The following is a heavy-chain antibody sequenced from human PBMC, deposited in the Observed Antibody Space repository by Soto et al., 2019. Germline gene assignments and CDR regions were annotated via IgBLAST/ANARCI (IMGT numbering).Heavy chain of an antibody. Sequence: GESLKISCQASGYHFATYWIAWVRQMPGKGLEYMGIIYPGNSDARYSPSFQGQVTFSADKSISTAYLHWSSLKASDTAMYYCARHGFYGDYASNYFDPWGQGTLVTVSS. CDR1: GYHFATYW. J-gene: IGHJ5*02. V-gene: IGHV5-51*01. D-gene: IGHD4-17*01. CDR3: ARHGFYGDYASNYFDP. CDR2: IYPGNSDA.